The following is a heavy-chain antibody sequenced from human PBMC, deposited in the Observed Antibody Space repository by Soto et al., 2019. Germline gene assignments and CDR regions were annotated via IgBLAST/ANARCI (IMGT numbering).Heavy chain of an antibody. D-gene: IGHD3-10*01. V-gene: IGHV3-7*01. CDR3: ARASGYSSGSSVIQYLDR. CDR1: GFTLRSYW. Sequence: EEQLVASGGGLVQPGGSLRLSCAASGFTLRSYWLSWVRQAPGKGLEWLATIKTDASEKKYVDSVKGRFTVSRHNAKNSLYLQRDTLRPADAALYYSARASGYSSGSSVIQYLDRWCRGTLATASS. CDR2: IKTDASEK. J-gene: IGHJ4*01.